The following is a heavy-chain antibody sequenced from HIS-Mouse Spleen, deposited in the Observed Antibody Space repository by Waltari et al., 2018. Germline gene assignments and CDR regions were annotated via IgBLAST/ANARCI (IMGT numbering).Heavy chain of an antibody. V-gene: IGHV3-23*01. Sequence: EVQLLESGGGLVQPGGSLRLSCAASGFSFSSYAMRWVRQAPGKGLEWVSAISGSGGSTYYADSVKGRFTISRDNSKNTLYLQMNSLRAEDTAVYYCANGCGNYYDSSGYSYYFDYWGQGTLVTVSS. CDR3: ANGCGNYYDSSGYSYYFDY. J-gene: IGHJ4*02. D-gene: IGHD3-22*01. CDR2: ISGSGGST. CDR1: GFSFSSYA.